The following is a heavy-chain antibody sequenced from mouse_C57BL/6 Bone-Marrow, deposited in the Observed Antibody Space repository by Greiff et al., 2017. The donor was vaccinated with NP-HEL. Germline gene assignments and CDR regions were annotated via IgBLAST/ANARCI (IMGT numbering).Heavy chain of an antibody. CDR3: ARRRGYYFDY. CDR1: GFTFSSYA. V-gene: IGHV5-4*01. J-gene: IGHJ2*01. Sequence: DVQLVESGGGLVKPGGSLKLSCAASGFTFSSYAMSWVRQTPEKRLEWVATISDGGSYTYYPDNVKGRFTISRDNAKNNLYLQMSHLKSEDTAMYYCARRRGYYFDYWGQGTTLTVSS. CDR2: ISDGGSYT.